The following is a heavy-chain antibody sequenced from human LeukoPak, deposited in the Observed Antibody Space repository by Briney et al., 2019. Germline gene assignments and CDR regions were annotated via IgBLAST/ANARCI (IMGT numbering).Heavy chain of an antibody. CDR1: GYTFTSYY. CDR2: INPSGGST. V-gene: IGHV1-46*01. Sequence: GASVKVSCKASGYTFTSYYMHWVRQAPGQGLEWMGIINPSGGSTNYAQKFQGRVTMTRDTSISTAYMELSRLRSDDTAVYYCARYPFSSWYLWFDPWGQGTLVTVSS. CDR3: ARYPFSSWYLWFDP. J-gene: IGHJ5*02. D-gene: IGHD6-13*01.